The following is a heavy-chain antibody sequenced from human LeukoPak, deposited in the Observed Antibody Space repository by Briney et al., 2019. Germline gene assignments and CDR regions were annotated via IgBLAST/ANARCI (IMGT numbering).Heavy chain of an antibody. J-gene: IGHJ5*02. CDR3: ARGPRGSPGLRWFDP. D-gene: IGHD2-8*02. Sequence: SGGSLRLSCAASGFTFSSYAMSWVRQAPGKGLEWVSAISGSGGSTYYADSVKGRFTISRDNSKNTLYLQMNSLRAEDTAVYYCARGPRGSPGLRWFDPWGQGILVTVSS. CDR1: GFTFSSYA. CDR2: ISGSGGST. V-gene: IGHV3-23*01.